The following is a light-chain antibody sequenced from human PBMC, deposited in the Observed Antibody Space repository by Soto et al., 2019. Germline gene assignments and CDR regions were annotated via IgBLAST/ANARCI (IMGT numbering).Light chain of an antibody. CDR3: QQTYSTLSIT. V-gene: IGKV1-39*01. CDR2: AAS. J-gene: IGKJ5*01. CDR1: ESIARH. Sequence: DIQMTQSPSSLSASVGDRVTITCRASESIARHLNWYQQNPGRAPNLLIYAASSLQNGVRSRFRGGGTGTEFTLTISNLQPEDFATYYCQQTYSTLSITFRQGTRLEIK.